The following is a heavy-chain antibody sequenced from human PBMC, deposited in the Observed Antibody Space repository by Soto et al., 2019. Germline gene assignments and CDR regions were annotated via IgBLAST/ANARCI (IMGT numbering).Heavy chain of an antibody. J-gene: IGHJ4*02. CDR2: IIPIFGTA. D-gene: IGHD3-22*01. CDR1: GGTLSNFA. CDR3: ARDDSSGYYHHFDY. V-gene: IGHV1-69*05. Sequence: GASVKVSCKASGGTLSNFAISWVRQAPGQGLEWMGGIIPIFGTANYAQKLQGRVTMTTDTSTSTAYMELRSLRSDDTAVYYCARDDSSGYYHHFDYWGQGTLVTVSS.